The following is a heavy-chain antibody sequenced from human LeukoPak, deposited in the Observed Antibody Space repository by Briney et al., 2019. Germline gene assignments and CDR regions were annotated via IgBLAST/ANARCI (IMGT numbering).Heavy chain of an antibody. CDR1: GFTFSSYG. J-gene: IGHJ4*02. D-gene: IGHD3/OR15-3a*01. V-gene: IGHV3-23*01. CDR2: ISGSGGRT. Sequence: GGSLRLSCAASGFTFSSYGMSWVRQAPGKGLDWVSGISGSGGRTYYADFVKGRFTISRDNSKNTLYVQMNSLRAEDTAVYYCVKGGRGTGYYYFDYWGQGTLVTVSS. CDR3: VKGGRGTGYYYFDY.